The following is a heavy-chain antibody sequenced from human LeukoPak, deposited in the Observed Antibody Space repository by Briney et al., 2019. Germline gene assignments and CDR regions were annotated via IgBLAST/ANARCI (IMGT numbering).Heavy chain of an antibody. D-gene: IGHD3-10*01. CDR3: ARDFSSGSAGGFDY. J-gene: IGHJ4*02. Sequence: PGGSLRLSCAASGFTFSSFRMHWVRQAPGKGLVWVSRMNSDGITTTYADSVKGRFTISRDDAKNTLYLQMSSLRAEATAVYYCARDFSSGSAGGFDYWGQGTLVTVPS. CDR1: GFTFSSFR. V-gene: IGHV3-74*01. CDR2: MNSDGITT.